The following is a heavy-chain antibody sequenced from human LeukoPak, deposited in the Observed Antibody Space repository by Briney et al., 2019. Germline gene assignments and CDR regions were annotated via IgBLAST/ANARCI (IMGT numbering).Heavy chain of an antibody. CDR2: IYTGGST. D-gene: IGHD3-22*01. J-gene: IGHJ4*02. CDR1: GFTVSSNY. V-gene: IGHV3-53*05. Sequence: GGSLRLSCAASGFTVSSNYMSWVRQAPGKGLEWVSVIYTGGSTYNADSVKGRFTISRDNSKNSLYLQMNSLRTEDTALYYCAKVLGYYDSSGYYQEGGFDYWGQGTLVTVSS. CDR3: AKVLGYYDSSGYYQEGGFDY.